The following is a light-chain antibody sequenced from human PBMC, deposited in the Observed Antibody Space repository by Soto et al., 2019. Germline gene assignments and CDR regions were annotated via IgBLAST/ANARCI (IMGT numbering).Light chain of an antibody. Sequence: EIVLTQSPGTLSLSPVERATLSCRASQTVTNRYLAWYQQKPGQAPRLLIYDASSRATGIPDRFSGGGSGTDFTLTISRLEPEDFAVYYCQQFSSYPLTFGGGTKVDIK. CDR1: QTVTNRY. CDR3: QQFSSYPLT. CDR2: DAS. J-gene: IGKJ4*01. V-gene: IGKV3-20*01.